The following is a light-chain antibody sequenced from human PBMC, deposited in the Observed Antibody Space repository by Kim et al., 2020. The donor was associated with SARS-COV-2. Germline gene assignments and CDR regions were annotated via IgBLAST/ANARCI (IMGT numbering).Light chain of an antibody. Sequence: LGQTVSITCPGDSLRDYSPPWYQQKPGQAPVLVIFGKYNRPSGIPDRFSGSSSGNTASLTITGAQAEDEADYYCNSRDSGGDHPWIFGGGTQLTVL. J-gene: IGLJ2*01. CDR3: NSRDSGGDHPWI. V-gene: IGLV3-19*01. CDR1: SLRDYS. CDR2: GKY.